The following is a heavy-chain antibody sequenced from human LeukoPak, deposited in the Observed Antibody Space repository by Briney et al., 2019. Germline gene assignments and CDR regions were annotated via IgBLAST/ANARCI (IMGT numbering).Heavy chain of an antibody. V-gene: IGHV4-59*01. CDR3: ARAEEAYSSAWYTSSWFDP. CDR2: IYYGGST. Sequence: SETLSLTCTVSGGSINNYYWNWIRQPPGKGLEWIGYIYYGGSTNYNPSLRSRVTVSLDTSKKQFSLNLSSVTAADTAIYYCARAEEAYSSAWYTSSWFDPWGQGTLVTVSS. J-gene: IGHJ5*02. D-gene: IGHD6-19*01. CDR1: GGSINNYY.